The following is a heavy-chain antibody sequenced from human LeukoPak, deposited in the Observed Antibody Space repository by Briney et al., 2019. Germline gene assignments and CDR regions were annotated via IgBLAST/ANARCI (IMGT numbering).Heavy chain of an antibody. V-gene: IGHV3-7*04. J-gene: IGHJ4*02. D-gene: IGHD6-13*01. Sequence: GGSLRLSCAASGFTFSNYWMSWVRQAPGKGLEFMANIKEAGSEKYYVDSVKGRFTISRDNDKNLVYLQMNSLRAEDTAVYYCARGGGMRSWYDFDYWGQGTLVTVSS. CDR1: GFTFSNYW. CDR3: ARGGGMRSWYDFDY. CDR2: IKEAGSEK.